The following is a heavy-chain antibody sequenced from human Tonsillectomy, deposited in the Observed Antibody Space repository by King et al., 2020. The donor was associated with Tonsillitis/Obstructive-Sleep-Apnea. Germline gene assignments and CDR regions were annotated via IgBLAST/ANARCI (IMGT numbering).Heavy chain of an antibody. D-gene: IGHD6-19*01. CDR1: GGSISSYY. CDR3: ARDIGLEAGVDAFDL. V-gene: IGHV4-59*01. J-gene: IGHJ3*01. CDR2: IYYSGST. Sequence: VQLQESGPGLVKPSETLSLTCTVSGGSISSYYWSWIRQPPGKGLDWIGYIYYSGSTNYNPSLKSRVTISVDTSKNQFSLKLSSVTAADTAVYYCARDIGLEAGVDAFDLWGQGTMVTVSS.